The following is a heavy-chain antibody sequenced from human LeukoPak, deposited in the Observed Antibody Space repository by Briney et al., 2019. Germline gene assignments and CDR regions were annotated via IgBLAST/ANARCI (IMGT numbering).Heavy chain of an antibody. CDR1: GYTFTSYD. CDR3: ARGGGTLYDSSGYYDFDY. CDR2: MNPNSGNT. J-gene: IGHJ4*02. Sequence: ASVTVSFKASGYTFTSYDINWVRQATGQGREWMGWMNPNSGNTGYAQKFQGRVTMTRKTSISRAYMELSSLRSEDTAVYYCARGGGTLYDSSGYYDFDYWGQGTLVTVSS. D-gene: IGHD3-22*01. V-gene: IGHV1-8*01.